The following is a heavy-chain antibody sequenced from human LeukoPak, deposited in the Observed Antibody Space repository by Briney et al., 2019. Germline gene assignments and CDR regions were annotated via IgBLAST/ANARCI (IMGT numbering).Heavy chain of an antibody. CDR1: GFIISGDI. V-gene: IGHV3-48*01. D-gene: IGHD2-15*01. J-gene: IGHJ4*02. CDR2: ISRDSGIK. CDR3: VRDNPRCCGVVPANIDDY. Sequence: GGPLRLSCAPSGFIISGDIMNWVRQAPGKGLEWIAYISRDSGIKYYADSVRGRFTISRDNAKNSLYLQMHSLRAEDTAVYYCVRDNPRCCGVVPANIDDYWGQGTLVTVSS.